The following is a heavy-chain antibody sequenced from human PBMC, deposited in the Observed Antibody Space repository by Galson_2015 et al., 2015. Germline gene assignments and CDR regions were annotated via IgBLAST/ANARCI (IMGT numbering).Heavy chain of an antibody. D-gene: IGHD2-21*02. CDR1: GFTFSSYS. CDR2: ISSSSSCI. J-gene: IGHJ3*02. CDR3: ARGSPSGAVVTYDAFDI. Sequence: SLRLSCAASGFTFSSYSMNWVRQAPGKGLEWVSYISSSSSCIYYADSVKGRFTISRDNAKNSLYLQMNSLRADDTAVYYCARGSPSGAVVTYDAFDIWGQGTMVTVSS. V-gene: IGHV3-21*05.